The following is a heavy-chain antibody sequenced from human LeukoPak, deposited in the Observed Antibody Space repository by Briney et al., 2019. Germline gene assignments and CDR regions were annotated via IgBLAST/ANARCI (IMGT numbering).Heavy chain of an antibody. CDR3: AAVPAAILYSYSYGMDV. CDR1: GGSFSGYY. V-gene: IGHV4-34*01. D-gene: IGHD2-2*02. Sequence: SETPSLTCAVYGGSFSGYYWSWIRQPPGKGLEWIGEINHSGSTNYNPSLKSRVTISVDTSKNQFSLKLSSVTAADTAVYYCAAVPAAILYSYSYGMDVWGQGPTVTVSS. CDR2: INHSGST. J-gene: IGHJ6*02.